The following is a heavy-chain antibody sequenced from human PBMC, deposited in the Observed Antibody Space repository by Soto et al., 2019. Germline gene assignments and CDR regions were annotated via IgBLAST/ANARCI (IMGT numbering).Heavy chain of an antibody. Sequence: SEALSLTCPPSAVSISNYYWSWIRQPPLNGLEWIGHILSTGSAKYNPSLKSRVTMSLDTPKNQYSRKLTSVTAADTAVYYCARYSSNSNWFDPWCQVTLVAVSS. CDR2: ILSTGSA. CDR3: ARYSSNSNWFDP. J-gene: IGHJ5*02. V-gene: IGHV4-4*08. CDR1: AVSISNYY. D-gene: IGHD6-13*01.